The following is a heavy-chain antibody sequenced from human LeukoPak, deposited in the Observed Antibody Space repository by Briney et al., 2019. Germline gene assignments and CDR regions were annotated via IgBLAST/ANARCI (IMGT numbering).Heavy chain of an antibody. CDR2: IYTSGST. D-gene: IGHD6-13*01. V-gene: IGHV4-61*02. J-gene: IGHJ4*02. Sequence: SSETLSLTCTVSGGSISSSSYYWGWIRQPAGKGLEWIGRIYTSGSTNYNPSLKSRVTMSVDTSKNQFSLKLSSVTAADTAVYYCARAGSSWYNFDYWGQGTLVTVSS. CDR3: ARAGSSWYNFDY. CDR1: GGSISSSSYY.